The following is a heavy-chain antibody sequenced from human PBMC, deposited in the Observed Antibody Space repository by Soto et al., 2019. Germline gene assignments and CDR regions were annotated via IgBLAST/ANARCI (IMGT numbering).Heavy chain of an antibody. CDR2: MWYDGSNK. Sequence: QVQLVESGGGVVQPGRSLRLSCAASGFTFSSYGMHWVRQAPGKGLEWVAVMWYDGSNKYYADSVKGRFTISRDNSKNTLYLQMNSLRAEDTAVYYCARDVQQLVPWGQGTLVTVSS. D-gene: IGHD6-13*01. J-gene: IGHJ5*02. V-gene: IGHV3-33*01. CDR3: ARDVQQLVP. CDR1: GFTFSSYG.